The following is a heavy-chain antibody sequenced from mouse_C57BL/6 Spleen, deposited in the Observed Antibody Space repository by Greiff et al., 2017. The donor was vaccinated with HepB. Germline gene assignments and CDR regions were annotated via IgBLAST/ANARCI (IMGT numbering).Heavy chain of an antibody. CDR1: GYTFTSYW. D-gene: IGHD2-1*01. V-gene: IGHV1-74*01. CDR3: AIPMVTTLYYYAMDY. CDR2: IHPSDSDT. J-gene: IGHJ4*01. Sequence: QVQLQQPGAELVKPGASVKVSCKASGYTFTSYWMHWVKQGPGQGLEWIGRIHPSDSDTNYNQKFKGKATLTVDKSSSTAYMQLSSLTSEDSAVYYCAIPMVTTLYYYAMDYWGQGTSVTVSS.